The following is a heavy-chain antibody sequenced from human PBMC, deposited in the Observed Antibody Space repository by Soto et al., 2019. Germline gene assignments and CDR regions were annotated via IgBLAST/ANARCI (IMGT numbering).Heavy chain of an antibody. V-gene: IGHV1-3*01. Sequence: QVQLVQSGAEMKKPGASVKVSCKGSGYTFTGYSIQWVRQAPGQRLEWMGWINAGNGYTKYSQKFQGRVTITMDTSASTAYMDVSSLSSEDTAMYYCARVDTATSDALDYWGQGTLVTVSS. CDR3: ARVDTATSDALDY. J-gene: IGHJ4*02. CDR2: INAGNGYT. CDR1: GYTFTGYS. D-gene: IGHD4-17*01.